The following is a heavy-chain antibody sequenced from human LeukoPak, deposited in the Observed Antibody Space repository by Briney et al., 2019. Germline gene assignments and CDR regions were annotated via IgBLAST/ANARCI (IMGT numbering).Heavy chain of an antibody. V-gene: IGHV3-53*01. CDR2: IYSGGST. CDR3: ARDYYDSSGYFNYFDY. J-gene: IGHJ4*02. D-gene: IGHD3-22*01. Sequence: PGGSLRLSCAASGFTVSSNYMSWVRQAPGKGLEWVSVIYSGGSTYYADSVKGRFTISRDNSKNTLYLQMNSLRAEDTAVYYCARDYYDSSGYFNYFDYWGQGTLVTVSS. CDR1: GFTVSSNY.